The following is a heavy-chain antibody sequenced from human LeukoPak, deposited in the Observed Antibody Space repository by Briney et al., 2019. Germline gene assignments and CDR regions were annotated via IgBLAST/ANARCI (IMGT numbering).Heavy chain of an antibody. J-gene: IGHJ3*02. CDR3: ARQALRLFHGDYALDAFDI. V-gene: IGHV4-39*01. CDR1: GGSITSSIYY. CDR2: IYYSGST. Sequence: PSETLSLTCTVSGGSITSSIYYWGWIRQPPGKGLEWIGSIYYSGSTYYNPTLKSRVTISGDTSKNQFSLKLSSVAAADTAMYNCARQALRLFHGDYALDAFDIWGQGTRVTVSS. D-gene: IGHD4-17*01.